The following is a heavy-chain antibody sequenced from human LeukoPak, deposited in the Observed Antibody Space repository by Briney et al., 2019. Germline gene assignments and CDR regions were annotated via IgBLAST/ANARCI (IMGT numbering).Heavy chain of an antibody. Sequence: GGSLRLSCSASGFTFSSYAMHWVRQAPGKGLEYVSAISSNGGSTYYADSVKGRFTISRDNSRNTLYLQMNSLRAEDTAVYYCVRTQIIVATIGYYYYGMDVWGKGTTVTVSS. CDR2: ISSNGGST. J-gene: IGHJ6*04. CDR1: GFTFSSYA. CDR3: VRTQIIVATIGYYYYGMDV. V-gene: IGHV3-64D*06. D-gene: IGHD5-12*01.